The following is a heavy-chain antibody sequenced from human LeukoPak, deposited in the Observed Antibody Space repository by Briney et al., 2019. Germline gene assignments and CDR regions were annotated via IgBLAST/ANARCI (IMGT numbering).Heavy chain of an antibody. V-gene: IGHV4-34*01. D-gene: IGHD3-22*01. J-gene: IGHJ4*02. Sequence: PSETLSLTCAVYGGSFSDYYWSWIRQPPGKGLEWIGEINHSGSTNYNPSLKSRVTISVDTSKNQFSLKLSSVTAADTAVYYCARPQPPYYYDSSGYYYDYWGQGTLVTVSS. CDR2: INHSGST. CDR3: ARPQPPYYYDSSGYYYDY. CDR1: GGSFSDYY.